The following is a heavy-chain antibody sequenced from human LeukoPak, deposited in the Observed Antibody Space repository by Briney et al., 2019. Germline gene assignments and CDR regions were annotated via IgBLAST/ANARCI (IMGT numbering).Heavy chain of an antibody. V-gene: IGHV3-48*01. CDR1: GFTFSSYA. CDR2: ISSSSSTI. CDR3: ALISQRLDY. D-gene: IGHD1-1*01. J-gene: IGHJ4*02. Sequence: GSLRLSCAASGFTFSSYAMNWVRQAPGKGLEWVSYISSSSSTIYYADSVKGRFTISRDNAKNSLYLQMNSLRAEDTAVYYCALISQRLDYWGQGTLVTVSS.